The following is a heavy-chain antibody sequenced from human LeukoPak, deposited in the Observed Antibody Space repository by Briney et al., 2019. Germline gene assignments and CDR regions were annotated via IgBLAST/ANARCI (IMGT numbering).Heavy chain of an antibody. J-gene: IGHJ3*02. CDR1: GFTFSSYS. Sequence: GGSLRLSCAASGFTFSSYSMNWVRQAPGKGLEWVSSISSSSSYIYYADSVKGRFVISRDNSRNTLYLYMNSLRAEDSAVYYCAKDGVSSSVWAFDIWGQGTMVTVSS. V-gene: IGHV3-21*01. CDR3: AKDGVSSSVWAFDI. D-gene: IGHD3-10*01. CDR2: ISSSSSYI.